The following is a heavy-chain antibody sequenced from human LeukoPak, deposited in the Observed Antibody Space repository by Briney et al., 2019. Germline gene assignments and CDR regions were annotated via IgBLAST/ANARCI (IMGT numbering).Heavy chain of an antibody. D-gene: IGHD1-26*01. V-gene: IGHV4-34*01. CDR3: ARGRTLSGSYHYFDY. Sequence: SETLSLTCAVYGGSFSGYYWSWIRQPPGKGLEWIGEINHSGSTNYNPFLRSRVTISVDTSKNQFSLKLSSVTAADTAMYYCARGRTLSGSYHYFDYWGQGTLVTVSS. J-gene: IGHJ4*02. CDR1: GGSFSGYY. CDR2: INHSGST.